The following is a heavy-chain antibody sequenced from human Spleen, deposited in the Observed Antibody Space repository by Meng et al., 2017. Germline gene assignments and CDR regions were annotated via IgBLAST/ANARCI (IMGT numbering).Heavy chain of an antibody. CDR2: INPSGGST. V-gene: IGHV1-46*01. CDR1: GYTFTSYY. J-gene: IGHJ6*02. D-gene: IGHD2-15*01. CDR3: ARDLGRDIVVVVAAPTSPYGMDV. Sequence: ASVKVSCKASGYTFTSYYMHWVRQAPGQGLERMGIINPSGGSTSYAQKFQGRVTMTRDTSTSTVYMELSSLRSEDTAVYYCARDLGRDIVVVVAAPTSPYGMDVWGQGTTVTV.